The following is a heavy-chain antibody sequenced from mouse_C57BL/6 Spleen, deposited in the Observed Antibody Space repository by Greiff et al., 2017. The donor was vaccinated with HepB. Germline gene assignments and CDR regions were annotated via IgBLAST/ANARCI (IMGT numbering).Heavy chain of an antibody. V-gene: IGHV1-4*01. CDR1: GYTFTSYT. Sequence: VQLQQSGAELARPGASVKMSCKASGYTFTSYTMHWVKQRPGQGLEWIGYINPSSGYTKYNQKFKDKATLTADKSSSTAYMQLSSLTSEDSAVYYGARESLAPMRAMDYWGQGTSVTVSS. D-gene: IGHD2-3*01. J-gene: IGHJ4*01. CDR2: INPSSGYT. CDR3: ARESLAPMRAMDY.